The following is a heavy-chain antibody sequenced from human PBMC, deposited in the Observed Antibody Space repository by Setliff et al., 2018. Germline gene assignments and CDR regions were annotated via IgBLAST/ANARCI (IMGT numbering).Heavy chain of an antibody. CDR3: AKSSGSSSSTNLEY. J-gene: IGHJ4*02. Sequence: GESLKISCAASGFTFSSYAMSWVRQAPGKGLEWVSAISGSGGSTYYADSVKGRFTISRDNSKNTLYLQMNSLRVEDTALYYCAKSSGSSSSTNLEYLGPGTLVTVSS. D-gene: IGHD6-6*01. CDR2: ISGSGGST. CDR1: GFTFSSYA. V-gene: IGHV3-23*01.